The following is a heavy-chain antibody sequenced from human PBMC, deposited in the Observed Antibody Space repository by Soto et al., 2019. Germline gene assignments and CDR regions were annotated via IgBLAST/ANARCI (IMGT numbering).Heavy chain of an antibody. D-gene: IGHD3-22*01. V-gene: IGHV4-59*08. J-gene: IGHJ4*02. CDR1: GGSISSYY. Sequence: QVQLQESGPGLVKPSETLSLTCTVSGGSISSYYWSWIRQPPGKGLEWIGYIYYSGSTNYNPSLKSRVTISVDTSKNQFSLKLSSVTAADTAVYYCARQPYDSSGYYHLDYWGQGTLVTVSS. CDR3: ARQPYDSSGYYHLDY. CDR2: IYYSGST.